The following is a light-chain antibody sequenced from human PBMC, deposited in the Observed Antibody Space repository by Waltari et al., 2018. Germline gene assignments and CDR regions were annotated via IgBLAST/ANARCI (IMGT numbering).Light chain of an antibody. CDR3: QQYYSTPQT. CDR1: QRVLYSSNNKNY. J-gene: IGKJ1*01. CDR2: WAS. V-gene: IGKV4-1*01. Sequence: IVMTQSPDSLAVSLGERATINCKSSQRVLYSSNNKNYLDWYKQKPGQPPKLLIYWASTRESGVPDRFSGSGSGTDFTLTISSLQAEDVAVYYCQQYYSTPQTFGQGTKVEIK.